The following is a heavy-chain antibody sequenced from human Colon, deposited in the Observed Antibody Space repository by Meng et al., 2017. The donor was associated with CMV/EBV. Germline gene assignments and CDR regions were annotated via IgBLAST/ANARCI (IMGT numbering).Heavy chain of an antibody. V-gene: IGHV1-2*02. CDR1: GYTFTANH. D-gene: IGHD6-13*01. Sequence: QMQLVQSGTEEKKPGASVNVSCKTSGYTFTANHLHWVRQAPGQGLEWMGWIYPQDGGTYFAQKFQDRVTLTRDTSITTAYMELSGLTSDDTAIYYCVRESWYFDFWGEGTLVTVSS. J-gene: IGHJ4*02. CDR2: IYPQDGGT. CDR3: VRESWYFDF.